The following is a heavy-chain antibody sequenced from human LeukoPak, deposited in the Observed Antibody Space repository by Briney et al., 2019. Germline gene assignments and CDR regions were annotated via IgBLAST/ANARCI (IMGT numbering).Heavy chain of an antibody. D-gene: IGHD5-18*01. CDR3: ARSGRTYSYGLGPTNWFDP. V-gene: IGHV4-59*01. J-gene: IGHJ5*02. CDR2: IYYSGST. CDR1: GGSISSYY. Sequence: PSETLSLTCTVSGGSISSYYWSWIRQPPGKGLEWIGYIYYSGSTNYNPSLKSRVTISVDTFKNQFSLKLSSVTAADTAVYYCARSGRTYSYGLGPTNWFDPWGQGTLVTVSS.